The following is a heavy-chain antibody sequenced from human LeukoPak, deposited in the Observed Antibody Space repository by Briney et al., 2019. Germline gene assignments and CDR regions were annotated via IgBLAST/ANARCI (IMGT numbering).Heavy chain of an antibody. CDR2: ISAYNGNT. CDR1: GYTFTSYG. Sequence: ASVKVSCKASGYTFTSYGISWVRQAPGQGLEWMGWISAYNGNTNCAQKLQGRVTLTTDTSTSTAYMELRSLRSDDTAVYYCARDGSLHIAARPREWFDPWGQGTLVTVSS. J-gene: IGHJ5*02. V-gene: IGHV1-18*01. CDR3: ARDGSLHIAARPREWFDP. D-gene: IGHD6-6*01.